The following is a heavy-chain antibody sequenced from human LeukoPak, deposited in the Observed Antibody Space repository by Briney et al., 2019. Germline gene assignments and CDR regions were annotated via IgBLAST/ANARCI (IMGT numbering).Heavy chain of an antibody. CDR3: ARGSWSAADTNIDY. CDR1: GFTFSSYW. D-gene: IGHD1/OR15-1a*01. CDR2: INSDGSRT. V-gene: IGHV3-74*01. J-gene: IGHJ4*02. Sequence: GGSLRLSCAASGFTFSSYWMHWVRQAPGKGLVWVSCINSDGSRTTYADSVKGRFTISRDNAKNTLYLQMNTLRVEDTAVYYCARGSWSAADTNIDYWGQGTLVTVSS.